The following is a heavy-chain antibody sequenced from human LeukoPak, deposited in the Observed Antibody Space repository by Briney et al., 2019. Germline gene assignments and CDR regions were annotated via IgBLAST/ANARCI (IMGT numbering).Heavy chain of an antibody. D-gene: IGHD4-17*01. CDR1: GFTFSSYA. Sequence: GGSLRLSCAASGFTFSSYAMSWVRQAPGKGLEWVSTISGSGGSTYYTDSVKGRFTISRDNSKNTLYLQMNSLRAEDTAVYYCAKGVNDYGDYGPAWGQGTLVTVSS. CDR2: ISGSGGST. CDR3: AKGVNDYGDYGPA. J-gene: IGHJ5*02. V-gene: IGHV3-23*01.